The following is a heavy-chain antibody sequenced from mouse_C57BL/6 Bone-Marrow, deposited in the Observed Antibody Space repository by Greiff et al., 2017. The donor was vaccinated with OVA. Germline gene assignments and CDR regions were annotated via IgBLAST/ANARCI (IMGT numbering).Heavy chain of an antibody. V-gene: IGHV1-69*01. CDR2: IDPSDSYT. D-gene: IGHD1-1*01. CDR1: GYTFTSYW. Sequence: QVQLQQSGAELVMPGASVKLSCKASGYTFTSYWMHWVKQRPGQGLEWIGEIDPSDSYTNYNQKFKGKSTLTVDKSSSTAYMQLSSLTSEDSAVYYCARDEGYGSGYFDVWGTGTTVTVSS. CDR3: ARDEGYGSGYFDV. J-gene: IGHJ1*03.